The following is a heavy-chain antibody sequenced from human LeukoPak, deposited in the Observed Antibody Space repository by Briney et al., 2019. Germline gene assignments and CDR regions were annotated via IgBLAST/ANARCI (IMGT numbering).Heavy chain of an antibody. CDR1: GGSLSGYY. CDR3: ATSGGPHNRFDP. Sequence: SETLSLTCAVYGGSLSGYYWGWIRHPPGKGLQWIGEVNHSGSTNYNPSLKSRLTISVDTSKNQFSLKLSSVTAADTAVYYCATSGGPHNRFDPWGQGTLVTVSS. CDR2: VNHSGST. V-gene: IGHV4-34*01. J-gene: IGHJ5*02. D-gene: IGHD3-10*01.